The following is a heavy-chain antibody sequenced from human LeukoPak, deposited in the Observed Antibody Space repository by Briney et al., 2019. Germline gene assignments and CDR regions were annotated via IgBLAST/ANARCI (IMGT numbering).Heavy chain of an antibody. CDR2: IIPIFGTA. CDR1: GGTFSSYA. V-gene: IGHV1-69*05. Sequence: ASVKVSCKASGGTFSSYAISWVRQAPGQGPEWMGGIIPIFGTANYAQKFQGRVTITTDESTSTAYMELSSLRSEDTAVYYCARIYGSGSPRWGQGTLVTVSS. CDR3: ARIYGSGSPR. J-gene: IGHJ4*02. D-gene: IGHD3-10*01.